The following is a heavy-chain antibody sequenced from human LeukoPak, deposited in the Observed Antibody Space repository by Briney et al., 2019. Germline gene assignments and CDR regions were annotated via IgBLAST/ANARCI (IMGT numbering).Heavy chain of an antibody. CDR1: GFTFSSYS. V-gene: IGHV3-21*01. Sequence: GGSLRLSCAASGFTFSSYSMNWVRQAPGKGLEWVSSISSSSSYIYYADSVKGRFTISRDNAKNSLYLQMNSLRAEDTDVYYCARNLRFLEWLIDYWGQGTLVTVSS. D-gene: IGHD3-3*01. CDR3: ARNLRFLEWLIDY. CDR2: ISSSSSYI. J-gene: IGHJ4*02.